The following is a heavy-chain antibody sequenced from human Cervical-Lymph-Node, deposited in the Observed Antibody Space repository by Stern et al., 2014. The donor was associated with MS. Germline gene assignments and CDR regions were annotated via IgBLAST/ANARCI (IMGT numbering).Heavy chain of an antibody. CDR2: IYTSGIT. CDR1: GGSISSGSHY. D-gene: IGHD3/OR15-3a*01. Sequence: QLQLQESGPGLVRPSQTLSLTCTVSGGSISSGSHYWSWIRQPAGKGLEWIGRIYTSGITNYIPSLKSRVTISIDTSKNQFSLRLSSVSAADTAMYYCARPRVVISALVIENGMDVWGQGTTVTVSS. J-gene: IGHJ6*02. V-gene: IGHV4-61*02. CDR3: ARPRVVISALVIENGMDV.